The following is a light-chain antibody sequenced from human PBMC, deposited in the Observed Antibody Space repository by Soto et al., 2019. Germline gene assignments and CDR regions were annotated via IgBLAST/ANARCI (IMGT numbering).Light chain of an antibody. V-gene: IGKV3-20*01. Sequence: EIVLTQSPGTLSLSPGERATLSCRASQSVSSNYLAWYQHKPGQAPRLLIYGASTRATDIPDRFSGSGSGTDFTLTISRLEPEDFAVYYCQKYGYSPSGTFGQGTKLEIK. J-gene: IGKJ2*01. CDR1: QSVSSNY. CDR3: QKYGYSPSGT. CDR2: GAS.